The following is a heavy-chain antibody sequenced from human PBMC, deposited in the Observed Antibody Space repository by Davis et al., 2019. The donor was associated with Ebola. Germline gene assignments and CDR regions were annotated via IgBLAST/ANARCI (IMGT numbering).Heavy chain of an antibody. V-gene: IGHV4-34*01. D-gene: IGHD5-12*01. CDR2: INHSGST. CDR3: SVSPLAYYYGMDV. CDR1: GGSFSGYY. J-gene: IGHJ6*02. Sequence: MPGGSLRLSCAVYGGSFSGYYWNWIRQPPGKGLEWIGEINHSGSTNYNPSLKSRVTISVDTSKNQFSLKLSSVTAADTAAYYGSVSPLAYYYGMDVWGQGTTVTVSS.